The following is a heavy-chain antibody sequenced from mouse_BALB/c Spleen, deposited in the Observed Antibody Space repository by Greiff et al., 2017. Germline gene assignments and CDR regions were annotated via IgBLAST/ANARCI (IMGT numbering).Heavy chain of an antibody. Sequence: QVQLKESGAELVRPGASVKLSCKALGYTFTDYEMHWVKQTPVHGLEWIGAIHPGSGGTAYNQKFKDKATLTADKSSSTAYLQLSSLTSEDSAVYYCALMITTGDWFAYWGQGTLVTVSA. J-gene: IGHJ3*01. CDR3: ALMITTGDWFAY. V-gene: IGHV1-15*01. CDR1: GYTFTDYE. D-gene: IGHD2-4*01. CDR2: IHPGSGGT.